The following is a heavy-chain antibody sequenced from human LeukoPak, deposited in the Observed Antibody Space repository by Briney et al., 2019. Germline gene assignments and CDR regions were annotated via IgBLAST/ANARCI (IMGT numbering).Heavy chain of an antibody. CDR3: ARDLGGVTWFDP. CDR1: GGSISSYY. V-gene: IGHV4-59*01. D-gene: IGHD1-26*01. J-gene: IGHJ5*02. CDR2: IYYSGST. Sequence: SETLSLTCTVSGGSISSYYWSWIGQPPGKGLEWIGYIYYSGSTNYNPSLKSRVTISVDTSKNQFSLKLSSVTAADTAVYYCARDLGGVTWFDPWGQGTLVTVSS.